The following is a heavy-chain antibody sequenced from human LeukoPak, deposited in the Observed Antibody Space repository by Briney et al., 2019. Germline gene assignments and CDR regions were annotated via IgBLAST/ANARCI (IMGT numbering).Heavy chain of an antibody. CDR3: ARDLDDYNLRGFDY. CDR2: ISRTNTR. Sequence: GGALRLSCAAPGFTFSSYAMNWVRPAPGKGVEWISYISRTNTRYYADSVKGRFTISRDNAKNSLYLQVNSLRAEDTALYYCARDLDDYNLRGFDYWGQGTLVTVSS. V-gene: IGHV3-48*03. D-gene: IGHD5-24*01. J-gene: IGHJ4*02. CDR1: GFTFSSYA.